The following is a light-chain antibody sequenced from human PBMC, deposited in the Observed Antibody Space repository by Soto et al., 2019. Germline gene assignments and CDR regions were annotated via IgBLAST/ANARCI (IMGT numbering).Light chain of an antibody. CDR3: QQDNSSPRE. CDR1: QSISRW. V-gene: IGKV1-5*01. J-gene: IGKJ1*01. Sequence: EIQLNLAPPTLSGSFISVGTTAFRASQSISRWLAWYQQKPGKAPKLLIHDASILESGVPSRFSGSGSGTELTLTISSLQPEDFATYYCQQDNSSPREFRQGTKVDI. CDR2: DAS.